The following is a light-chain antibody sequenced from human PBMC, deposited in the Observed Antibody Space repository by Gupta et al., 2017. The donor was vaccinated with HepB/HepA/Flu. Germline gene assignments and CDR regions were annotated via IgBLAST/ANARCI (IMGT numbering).Light chain of an antibody. CDR2: SNN. V-gene: IGLV1-47*02. CDR1: SSNIGSNY. J-gene: IGLJ3*02. Sequence: HSARSQPPRACGTPAERVTISCSGSSSNIGSNYVYWYQQLPGTAPKLLIYSNNQRPSGVPDRFSGSKSGTSASLAISGLQSEDEADYYCAAWDDSLNGWVFGGGTKLTV. CDR3: AAWDDSLNGWV.